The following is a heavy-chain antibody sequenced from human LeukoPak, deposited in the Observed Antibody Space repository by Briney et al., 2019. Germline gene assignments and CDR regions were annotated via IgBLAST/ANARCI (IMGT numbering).Heavy chain of an antibody. Sequence: SQTLSLTCTVSGGSISSGDYYWSWIRQPPGKGLEWIGYIYYSGSTYYNPSLKSRVTISVDTSKNQSSLKLSSVTAADTAVYYGARYYYDSSGDYYFDYWGQGTLVTVSS. D-gene: IGHD3-22*01. J-gene: IGHJ4*02. V-gene: IGHV4-30-4*01. CDR1: GGSISSGDYY. CDR2: IYYSGST. CDR3: ARYYYDSSGDYYFDY.